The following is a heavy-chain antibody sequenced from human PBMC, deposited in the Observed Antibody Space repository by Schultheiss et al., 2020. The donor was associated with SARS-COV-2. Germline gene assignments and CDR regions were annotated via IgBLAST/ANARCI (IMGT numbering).Heavy chain of an antibody. CDR3: ARDTSPIDY. CDR2: TWYDGSNK. V-gene: IGHV3-33*01. D-gene: IGHD2-2*01. Sequence: GGSLRLSCAASGFTFSNYGMYWVRQAPGKGLEWVAVTWYDGSNKYYADSVKGRFTISRDNAKNSLYLQMNSLRAEDTAVYYCARDTSPIDYWGQGTLVTVSS. J-gene: IGHJ4*02. CDR1: GFTFSNYG.